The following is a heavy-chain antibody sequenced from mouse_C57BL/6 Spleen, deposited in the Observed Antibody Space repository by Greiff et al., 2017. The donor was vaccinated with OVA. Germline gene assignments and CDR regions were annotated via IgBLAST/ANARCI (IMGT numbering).Heavy chain of an antibody. Sequence: EVKLQESGPELVKPGASVKISCKASGYSFTDYNMNWVKQSNGKSLEWIGVINPNYDTTSYNQKFKGKATLTVDQSSSTAYMQLNSLTSEDSAVYYCANYYGSSYAMDYWGQGTSVTVSS. D-gene: IGHD1-1*01. V-gene: IGHV1-39*01. CDR2: INPNYDTT. J-gene: IGHJ4*01. CDR3: ANYYGSSYAMDY. CDR1: GYSFTDYN.